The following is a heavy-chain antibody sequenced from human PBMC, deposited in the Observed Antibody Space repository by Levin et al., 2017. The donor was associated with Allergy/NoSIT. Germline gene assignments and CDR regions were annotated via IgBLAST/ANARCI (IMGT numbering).Heavy chain of an antibody. D-gene: IGHD1-26*01. Sequence: PSETLSLTCTVSGASVSSGSYYWSWIRQPPGKGLECIGYIYYSGSTNYNPSLKSRVTISVDTSKNQFSLKLTSVTAADTAVYYCARTSGSYPYWYFDLWGRGTLVTVSS. CDR1: GASVSSGSYY. J-gene: IGHJ2*01. CDR2: IYYSGST. V-gene: IGHV4-61*01. CDR3: ARTSGSYPYWYFDL.